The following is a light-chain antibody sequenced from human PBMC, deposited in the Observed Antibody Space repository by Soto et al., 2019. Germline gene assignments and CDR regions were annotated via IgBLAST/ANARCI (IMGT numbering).Light chain of an antibody. V-gene: IGKV3-20*01. CDR2: GAS. J-gene: IGKJ1*01. CDR3: QQYGRSPWT. Sequence: EIVLTQSPGTLSLSPGERATLSCRASQSVSSSFLAWYQQKPGQAPRLLIYGASSRATGLPDRFSGSGSGTDFTLAISRLEPEDFAVYYCQQYGRSPWTFGQGTKLEIK. CDR1: QSVSSSF.